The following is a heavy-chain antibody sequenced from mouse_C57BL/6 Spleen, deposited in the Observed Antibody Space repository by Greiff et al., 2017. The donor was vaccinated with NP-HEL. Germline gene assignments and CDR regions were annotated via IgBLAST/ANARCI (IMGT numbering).Heavy chain of an antibody. V-gene: IGHV1-52*01. CDR3: ARGTWSYVDY. J-gene: IGHJ4*01. CDR1: GYTFTSYW. Sequence: VQLQQPGAELVRPGSSVTLSCKASGYTFTSYWMHWVKQRPIQGLEWIGNIDPSDSETHYNPKFKDKATLTVDKSSSTAYMQLSSLTSEDSAVYYWARGTWSYVDYWGQGTSVTVSS. D-gene: IGHD3-3*01. CDR2: IDPSDSET.